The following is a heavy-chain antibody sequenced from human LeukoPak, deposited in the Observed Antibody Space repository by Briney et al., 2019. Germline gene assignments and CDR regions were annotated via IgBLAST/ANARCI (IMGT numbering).Heavy chain of an antibody. D-gene: IGHD3-10*01. CDR3: ARAITMARGYYYYMDV. Sequence: PEASVKVSCKASGYTFTSYDINWVRQAPGQGLEWMGWMNSNSGNTGYAQKFQGRVTITRNTSISTAYMELSSLRSEDTAVYYCARAITMARGYYYYMDVWGKGTTVTVSS. CDR2: MNSNSGNT. J-gene: IGHJ6*03. V-gene: IGHV1-8*03. CDR1: GYTFTSYD.